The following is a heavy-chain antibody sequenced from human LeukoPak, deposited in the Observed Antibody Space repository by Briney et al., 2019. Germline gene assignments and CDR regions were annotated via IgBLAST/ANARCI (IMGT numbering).Heavy chain of an antibody. Sequence: ASVKVSCKASGYTFTSYDINWVRQATGQGLEWMGWMNPNSGNTGYAQKFQGRVTMTRNTSISTAYMELSSLRSEDTAVYYCARGRGQRGGMDVWGQGTTVTVSS. D-gene: IGHD2-2*01. J-gene: IGHJ6*02. CDR2: MNPNSGNT. CDR1: GYTFTSYD. CDR3: ARGRGQRGGMDV. V-gene: IGHV1-8*01.